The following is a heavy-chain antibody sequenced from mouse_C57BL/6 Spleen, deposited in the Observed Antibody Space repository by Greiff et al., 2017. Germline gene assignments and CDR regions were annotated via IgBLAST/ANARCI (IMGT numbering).Heavy chain of an antibody. Sequence: EVKLQESGPGLVKPSQSLSLTCSVTGYSITSGYYWNWIRQFPGNKLEWMGYISYDGSNNYNPSLKNRISITRDTSKKQFFLKLNSVTTEDTATYYCARGLIVGDYWGQGTTLTVSS. J-gene: IGHJ2*01. V-gene: IGHV3-6*01. CDR2: ISYDGSN. CDR1: GYSITSGYY. D-gene: IGHD1-1*01. CDR3: ARGLIVGDY.